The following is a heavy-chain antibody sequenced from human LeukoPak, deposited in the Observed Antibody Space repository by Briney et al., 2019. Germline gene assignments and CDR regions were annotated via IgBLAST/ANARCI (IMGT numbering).Heavy chain of an antibody. CDR2: IYYSGST. J-gene: IGHJ6*03. CDR1: GGSISSYY. D-gene: IGHD3-3*01. V-gene: IGHV4-59*01. Sequence: SETLSLTCTVSGGSISSYYWSRIRQPPGKGLKWIGYIYYSGSTNYNPSLKSRVTISVDTSKNQFSLKLSSVTAADTAVYYCARAGDYDFWSGYFDYYYMDVWGKGTTVTVSS. CDR3: ARAGDYDFWSGYFDYYYMDV.